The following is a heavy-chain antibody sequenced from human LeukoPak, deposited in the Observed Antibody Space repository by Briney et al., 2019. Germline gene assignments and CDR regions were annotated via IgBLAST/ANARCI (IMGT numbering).Heavy chain of an antibody. Sequence: LQTLSLTCAISGDSVSSNSAASNWIRQSPSRGLEWLGRTYYRSKWYNDYAVSVKSRLPINPDTSKNQFSLQLNSVTPEDTAVDYCARDNSEQWLVEGFDPWGKGTLVSVAS. J-gene: IGHJ5*02. CDR3: ARDNSEQWLVEGFDP. CDR2: TYYRSKWYN. CDR1: GDSVSSNSAA. V-gene: IGHV6-1*01. D-gene: IGHD6-19*01.